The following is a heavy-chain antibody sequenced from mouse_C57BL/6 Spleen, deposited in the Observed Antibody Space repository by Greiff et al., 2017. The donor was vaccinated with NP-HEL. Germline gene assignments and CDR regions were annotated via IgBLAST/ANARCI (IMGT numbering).Heavy chain of an antibody. CDR2: ISSGSSTI. J-gene: IGHJ4*01. CDR1: GFTFSDYG. CDR3: ASLDGYFF. Sequence: DVKLVESGGGLVKPGGSLKLSCAASGFTFSDYGMHWVRQAPEKGLEWVAYISSGSSTIYYADTVKGRFTISRDNAKNTLFLQMTSLRSEDTAMYYCASLDGYFFWGQGTSVTVSS. V-gene: IGHV5-17*01. D-gene: IGHD2-3*01.